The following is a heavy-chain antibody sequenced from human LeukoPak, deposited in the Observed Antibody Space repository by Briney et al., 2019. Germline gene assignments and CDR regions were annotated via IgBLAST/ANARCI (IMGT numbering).Heavy chain of an antibody. V-gene: IGHV4-4*07. D-gene: IGHD6-19*01. J-gene: IGHJ4*02. Sequence: SETLSLTCTVSGGSISSYYWSWIRQPAGKGLEWIGCIYTSGSTNYNPSLKSRVTMSVNTSKNQFSLKLSSVTAADTAVYYCARDGIAVAAGDYWGQGTLVPSPQ. CDR2: IYTSGST. CDR1: GGSISSYY. CDR3: ARDGIAVAAGDY.